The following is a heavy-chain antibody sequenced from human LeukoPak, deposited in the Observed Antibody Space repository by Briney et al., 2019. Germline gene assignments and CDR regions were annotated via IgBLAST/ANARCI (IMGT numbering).Heavy chain of an antibody. V-gene: IGHV3-30-3*01. D-gene: IGHD3-10*01. CDR3: ASIPRITMVRGVIAPFDY. Sequence: AGGSLRLSCAASGFTFSSYAMHWVRQAPGKGLEWVAVISYDGSNKYYADSVKGRFTISRDNSKNTLYLQMNSLRAEDTAVYYCASIPRITMVRGVIAPFDYWGQGTLVTVSS. CDR1: GFTFSSYA. J-gene: IGHJ4*02. CDR2: ISYDGSNK.